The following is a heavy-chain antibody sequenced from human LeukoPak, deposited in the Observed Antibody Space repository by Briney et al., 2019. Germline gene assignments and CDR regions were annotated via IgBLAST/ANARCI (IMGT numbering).Heavy chain of an antibody. CDR1: GGSISSYY. Sequence: PSETLSLTCTVSGGSISSYYWSWIRQPPGKGLEWIGYIYYTGSTNYNPSLKSRVTISVATSKDQFSLKLSSVTAADTAVYYCARDDGYARLGFDYWGQGTLVTVSS. CDR3: ARDDGYARLGFDY. J-gene: IGHJ4*02. V-gene: IGHV4-59*12. CDR2: IYYTGST. D-gene: IGHD2-2*01.